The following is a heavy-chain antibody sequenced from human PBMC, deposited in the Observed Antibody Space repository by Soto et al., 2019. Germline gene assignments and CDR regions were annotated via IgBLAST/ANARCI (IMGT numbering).Heavy chain of an antibody. CDR1: GDSVSSNSAA. CDR2: TYYRSKWYK. Sequence: SQTLSLTCAISGDSVSSNSAAWNWIRQPPSRGLEWLGRTYYRSKWYKDYAVSVKSRITINPDTSKNQFSLQLNSVTPEDTAVYYCARENTDIVAPEGFDPWGQGTLVTVSS. CDR3: ARENTDIVAPEGFDP. J-gene: IGHJ5*02. V-gene: IGHV6-1*01. D-gene: IGHD5-12*01.